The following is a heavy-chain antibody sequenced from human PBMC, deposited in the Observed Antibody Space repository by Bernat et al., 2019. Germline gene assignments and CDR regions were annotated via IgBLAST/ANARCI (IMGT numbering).Heavy chain of an antibody. Sequence: EVQLVESGGGLVKPGGSLRLSCAASGFTFSNYNMNWVRQAPGKGLDWVSSISSSSSYIYYADSVKGRFTISRDNAKNSLYLQMNSLRAEDTAVYYYARSTKSTLEWWVSDDAIDIWGQGTMVTVSS. CDR3: ARSTKSTLEWWVSDDAIDI. V-gene: IGHV3-21*01. D-gene: IGHD3-3*01. CDR2: ISSSSSYI. J-gene: IGHJ3*02. CDR1: GFTFSNYN.